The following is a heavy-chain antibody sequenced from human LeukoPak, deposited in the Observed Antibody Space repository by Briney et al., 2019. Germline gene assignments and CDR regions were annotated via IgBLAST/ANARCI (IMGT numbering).Heavy chain of an antibody. CDR1: GYTFTGFY. D-gene: IGHD6-13*01. CDR3: ARGRIAAAGAIDY. J-gene: IGHJ4*02. V-gene: IGHV1-2*02. CDR2: INPRNGGS. Sequence: ASVKVSCKASGYTFTGFYIHWVRQAPGQGLEWMAWINPRNGGSHSAQKFQGGVTLTRDTSISTAYMEMRKLTSDDTAFYYCARGRIAAAGAIDYWGQGARVTVSS.